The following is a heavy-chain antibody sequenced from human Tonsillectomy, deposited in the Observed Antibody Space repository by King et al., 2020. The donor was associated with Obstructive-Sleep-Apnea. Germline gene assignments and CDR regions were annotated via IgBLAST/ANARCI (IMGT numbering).Heavy chain of an antibody. CDR1: GYSISSGYY. Sequence: QLQESGPGLVKPSETLSLTCTVSGYSISSGYYWGWIRQPPGNVLEWLVGIYHSVSTYYNPSLKSRVTISVDTSKNQFSLNLSSVTAADTAVYYCARVSAVAGRIDYWGQGTLVTVSS. CDR2: IYHSVST. CDR3: ARVSAVAGRIDY. V-gene: IGHV4-38-2*02. J-gene: IGHJ4*02. D-gene: IGHD6-19*01.